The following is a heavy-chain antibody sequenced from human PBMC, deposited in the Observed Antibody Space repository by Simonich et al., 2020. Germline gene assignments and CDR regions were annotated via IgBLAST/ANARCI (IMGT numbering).Heavy chain of an antibody. CDR1: GFTFSSYW. Sequence: EVQLVESGGGLVQPGGSLRLSCAASGFTFSSYWLHWVRQAPGKGLLWVSRINRDGGSTSYADSVKVRFTISRDNAKNTLYLQMNSLRAEDTAVYYCARDYSNYDAFDIWGQGTMVTVSS. D-gene: IGHD4-4*01. V-gene: IGHV3-74*01. J-gene: IGHJ3*02. CDR3: ARDYSNYDAFDI. CDR2: INRDGGST.